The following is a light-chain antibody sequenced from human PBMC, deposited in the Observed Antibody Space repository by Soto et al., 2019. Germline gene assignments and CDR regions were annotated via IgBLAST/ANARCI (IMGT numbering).Light chain of an antibody. CDR1: SSDVGGYSY. CDR2: DVN. J-gene: IGLJ1*01. CDR3: CSYAGSYTSYV. V-gene: IGLV2-11*01. Sequence: QSVLTQPRSVSGSRGRSVTISCTGTSSDVGGYSYVSWYQQHPGKAPKLMIYDVNKRPSGVPDRFSGSKSGNTASLTISGLQAEDEADYFCCSYAGSYTSYVFGTGTKVTVL.